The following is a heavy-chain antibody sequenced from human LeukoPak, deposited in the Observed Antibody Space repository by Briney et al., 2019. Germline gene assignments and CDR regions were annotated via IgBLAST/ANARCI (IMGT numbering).Heavy chain of an antibody. Sequence: PGESLRLSCAASGFTFDDSAMHWVRQVPGKGLEWVSGISWDSGIIDYADSVKGRFTISRDNAKNSLYLQMNNLRPDDTAFYYCAKAPPYYSDSSGYFQHWGQGTLVTVSS. CDR2: ISWDSGII. CDR1: GFTFDDSA. V-gene: IGHV3-9*01. D-gene: IGHD3-22*01. CDR3: AKAPPYYSDSSGYFQH. J-gene: IGHJ1*01.